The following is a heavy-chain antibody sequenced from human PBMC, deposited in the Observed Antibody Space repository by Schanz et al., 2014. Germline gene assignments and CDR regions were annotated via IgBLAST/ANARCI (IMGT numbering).Heavy chain of an antibody. CDR2: IWNNGVTK. CDR1: GFSLNTYG. Sequence: QAQLMEPGGGVVQPGTSLILSCSVSGFSLNTYGIHWFRQPAGKGLEWVAVIWNNGVTKYYADSVRGRFTISRDRFQNTLYLRMSSLRAEDTAVYYCARPRFDYGEVDYWGQGTLXTVSS. J-gene: IGHJ4*02. D-gene: IGHD4-17*01. V-gene: IGHV3-33*01. CDR3: ARPRFDYGEVDY.